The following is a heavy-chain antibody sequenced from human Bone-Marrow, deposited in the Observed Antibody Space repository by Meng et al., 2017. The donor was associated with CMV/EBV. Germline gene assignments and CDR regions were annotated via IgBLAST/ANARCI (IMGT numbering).Heavy chain of an antibody. CDR3: ARDHRDYGDYIGYYGMDV. V-gene: IGHV3-23*01. J-gene: IGHJ6*02. D-gene: IGHD4-17*01. CDR2: ISGSGGST. Sequence: GESLKISCAASGFTFSSYAMSWVRQAPGKGLEWVSAISGSGGSTYYADSVKGRFTISRDNAKNSLYLQMNSLRAEDTAVYYCARDHRDYGDYIGYYGMDVWGQGTTVTVSS. CDR1: GFTFSSYA.